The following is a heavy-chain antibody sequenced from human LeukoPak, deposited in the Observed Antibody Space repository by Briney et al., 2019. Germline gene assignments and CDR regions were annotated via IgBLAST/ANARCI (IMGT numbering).Heavy chain of an antibody. CDR2: ISSGSSTI. D-gene: IGHD5-18*01. V-gene: IGHV3-48*02. J-gene: IGHJ4*02. Sequence: PGRSLRLSCAASGFTFNSYSMNWVRQAPGKGLEWVSYISSGSSTIYYADSVKGRFTNSRDNAKNSLYLQMNSLRDEDTAVYYCARGLQLCDYWGQGILVTVSS. CDR3: ARGLQLCDY. CDR1: GFTFNSYS.